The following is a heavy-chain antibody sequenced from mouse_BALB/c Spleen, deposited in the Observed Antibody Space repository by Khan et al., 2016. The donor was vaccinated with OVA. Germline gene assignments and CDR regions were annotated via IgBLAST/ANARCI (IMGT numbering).Heavy chain of an antibody. D-gene: IGHD2-10*01. CDR1: GFSLTNYG. CDR2: IWSDGST. J-gene: IGHJ4*01. Sequence: QVQLKESGPGLVAPSQSLSITCTISGFSLTNYGVHWIRQPPGTGLEWLVVIWSDGSTTYNSALKSRLPISKDNSKSQVFLKMNSLQTDDTAMYFCARQPYYHYNIMDYWGQGTSVTVSS. CDR3: ARQPYYHYNIMDY. V-gene: IGHV2-6-1*01.